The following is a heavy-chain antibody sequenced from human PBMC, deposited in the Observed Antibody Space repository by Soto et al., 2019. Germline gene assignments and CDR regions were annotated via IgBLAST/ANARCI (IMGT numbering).Heavy chain of an antibody. CDR2: IWYDGSNK. V-gene: IGHV3-33*06. CDR3: AKDPRGYTANYGGPNWFHP. D-gene: IGHD1-26*01. J-gene: IGHJ5*02. CDR1: GFTFSSYG. Sequence: PGGSLRLSCAASGFTFSSYGMHWVRQAPGKGLEWVAVIWYDGSNKYYADSVKGRFTISRDNSKNTLYLQMNSLRAEDTAVYYCAKDPRGYTANYGGPNWFHPWGQGTLVTVSS.